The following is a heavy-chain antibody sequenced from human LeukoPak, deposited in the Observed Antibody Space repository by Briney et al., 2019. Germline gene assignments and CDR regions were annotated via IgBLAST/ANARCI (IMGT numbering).Heavy chain of an antibody. CDR1: GFTFSSYG. D-gene: IGHD6-13*01. Sequence: GRSLRLSCAASGFTFSSYGMHWVRQAPGKGLEWVAVISYDGSNKYYADSVKGRFTISRDNAKNSLYLQMSSLRAEDTAVYYCARGDLDSSRWYKYWGQGTLVTVSS. V-gene: IGHV3-30*03. CDR3: ARGDLDSSRWYKY. CDR2: ISYDGSNK. J-gene: IGHJ4*02.